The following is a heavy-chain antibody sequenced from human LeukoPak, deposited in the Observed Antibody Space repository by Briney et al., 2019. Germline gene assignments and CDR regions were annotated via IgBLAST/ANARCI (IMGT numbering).Heavy chain of an antibody. CDR3: ARDLNYYDSSGYWYFDY. CDR1: GFTFSSYS. V-gene: IGHV3-21*01. J-gene: IGHJ4*02. CDR2: ISSSSSYI. D-gene: IGHD3-22*01. Sequence: GGSLRLSCAASGFTFSSYSMNWVRQAPGKGLEWVSSISSSSSYIYYADSVKGRFTISRDNAKNSLYLQMNSLRAEDTAVYYCARDLNYYDSSGYWYFDYWGQGTLVTVSS.